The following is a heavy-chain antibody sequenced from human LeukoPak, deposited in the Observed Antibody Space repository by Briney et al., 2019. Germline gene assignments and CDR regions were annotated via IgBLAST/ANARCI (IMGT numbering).Heavy chain of an antibody. Sequence: WGSLRLSCAASGCTFSSYAMHWVRQAPGKGLEWVAVISYDGSNKYYADSVKGRFTISRDNSKNTLYLQMNSLRAEDTAVYYCARDELGGPSTVVIMGLDYWGQGTLVTVSS. CDR1: GCTFSSYA. V-gene: IGHV3-30*04. J-gene: IGHJ4*02. CDR3: ARDELGGPSTVVIMGLDY. D-gene: IGHD4-23*01. CDR2: ISYDGSNK.